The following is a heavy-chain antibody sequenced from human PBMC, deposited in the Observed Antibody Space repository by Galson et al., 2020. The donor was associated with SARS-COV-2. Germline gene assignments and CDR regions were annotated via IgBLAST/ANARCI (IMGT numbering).Heavy chain of an antibody. CDR3: ATGYSSSWYLF. CDR2: FDPEDGET. V-gene: IGHV1-24*01. J-gene: IGHJ4*02. Sequence: WMGGFDPEDGETIYAQKFQGRVTMTEDTSTDTAYMELSSLRSEDTAVYYCATGYSSSWYLFWGQGTLVTVSS. D-gene: IGHD6-13*01.